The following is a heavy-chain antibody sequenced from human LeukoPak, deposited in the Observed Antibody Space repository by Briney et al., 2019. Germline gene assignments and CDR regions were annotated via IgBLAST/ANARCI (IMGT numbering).Heavy chain of an antibody. CDR3: AKDAVQHSWDY. V-gene: IGHV3-30*18. CDR2: ISYDGSNK. CDR1: GFTFSSYG. Sequence: PGRSLRLSCAASGFTFSSYGMHWVRQAPGKGLEWVAVISYDGSNKYYADSVKGRFTISRDNSKNTLYLQMNSLRAEDTAVYYCAKDAVQHSWDYWGQGTLVTVSS. D-gene: IGHD3-3*02. J-gene: IGHJ4*02.